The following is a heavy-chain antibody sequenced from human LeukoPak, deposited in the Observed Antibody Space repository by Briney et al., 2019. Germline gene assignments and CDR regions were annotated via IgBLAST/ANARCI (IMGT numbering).Heavy chain of an antibody. CDR3: ARILLTGTGRGYSDY. J-gene: IGHJ4*02. D-gene: IGHD1-7*01. V-gene: IGHV3-23*05. CDR1: SFTPSSHG. Sequence: GGSLRPSCAASSFTPSSHGMAWVRQAPGQGLEWISTIDSSATSTYYADSVKGRFTISRDNSMNTFFLQMNSLRAEDTALYYCARILLTGTGRGYSDYWGQGVLVTVSS. CDR2: IDSSATST.